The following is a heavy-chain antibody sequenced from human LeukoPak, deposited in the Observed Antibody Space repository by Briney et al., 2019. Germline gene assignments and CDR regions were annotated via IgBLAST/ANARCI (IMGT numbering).Heavy chain of an antibody. CDR2: IFSGSRT. CDR3: PRTKGYELYFDD. Sequence: QPAGSLRLSCAASGFTVSSNYMSWVRQAPGKGLKWVSVIFSGSRTYYANSGKARFTISGDNSKSRLYLQMNSLRAEDAAVYYSPRTKGYELYFDDWGQGTLVTASS. CDR1: GFTVSSNY. J-gene: IGHJ4*02. D-gene: IGHD2-2*01. V-gene: IGHV3-53*01.